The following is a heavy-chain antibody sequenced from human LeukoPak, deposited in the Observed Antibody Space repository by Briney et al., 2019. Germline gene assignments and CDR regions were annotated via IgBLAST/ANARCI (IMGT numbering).Heavy chain of an antibody. CDR3: ARERGPTATEDYDS. D-gene: IGHD2-2*01. CDR1: GFTFSSYW. Sequence: PGGSLRLSCAASGFTFSSYWMHWVRQAPGKGLVWVSRINRDGSVTSYADSVKGRFTISRDNAKNTLYLQMNSLRAQDTAVYYCARERGPTATEDYDSWGQGTLVTVSS. CDR2: INRDGSVT. J-gene: IGHJ4*02. V-gene: IGHV3-74*01.